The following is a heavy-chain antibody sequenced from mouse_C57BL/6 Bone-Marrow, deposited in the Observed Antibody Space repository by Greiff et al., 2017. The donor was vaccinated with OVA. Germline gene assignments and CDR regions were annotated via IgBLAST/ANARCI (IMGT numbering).Heavy chain of an antibody. J-gene: IGHJ4*01. V-gene: IGHV5-17*01. CDR2: ISSGSSTI. D-gene: IGHD1-1*01. Sequence: EVHLVESGGGLVKPGGSLKLSCAASGFTFSDYGMHWVRQAPEKGLEWVAYISSGSSTIYYADTVKGRFTISRDNAKNTLFLQMTSLRSEDTAMYYCARGATTVRAMDYWGQGTSVTVSS. CDR1: GFTFSDYG. CDR3: ARGATTVRAMDY.